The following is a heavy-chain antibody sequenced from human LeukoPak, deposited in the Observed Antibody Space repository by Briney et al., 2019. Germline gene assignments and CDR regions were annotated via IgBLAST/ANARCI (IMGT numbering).Heavy chain of an antibody. J-gene: IGHJ4*02. CDR1: GFTFSDRY. CDR2: IRHKGNSYTT. Sequence: GGSLRLSCAASGFTFSDRYIDWARQAPGKGLEWVGRIRHKGNSYTTEYAAFVKGRFTLSRDDSKTSLYLQMNSLKTEDTAIYYCTIGLGDWGQGTLVTVSS. V-gene: IGHV3-72*01. D-gene: IGHD3-16*01. CDR3: TIGLGD.